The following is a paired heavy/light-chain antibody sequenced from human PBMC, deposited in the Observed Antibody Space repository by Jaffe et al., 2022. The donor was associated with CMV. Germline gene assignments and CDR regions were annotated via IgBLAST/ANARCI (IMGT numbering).Heavy chain of an antibody. V-gene: IGHV3-33*08. J-gene: IGHJ6*03. CDR1: GFTFSSYG. CDR2: IWYDGSNK. Sequence: QVQLVESGGGVVQPGRSLRLSCAASGFTFSSYGMHWVRQAPGKGLEWVAVIWYDGSNKYYADSVKGRFTISRDNSKNTLYLQMNSLRAEDTAVYYCARDPLEYSSSPGDSVYYYYYMDVWGKGTTVTVSS. CDR3: ARDPLEYSSSPGDSVYYYYYMDV. D-gene: IGHD6-6*01.
Light chain of an antibody. CDR1: SSDVGSYNL. Sequence: QSALTQPASVSGSPGQSITISCTGTSSDVGSYNLVSWYQQHPGKAPKLMIYEVSKRPSGVSNRFSGSKSGNTASLTISGLQAEDEADYYCCSYAGSSTPNYVFGTGTKVTVL. V-gene: IGLV2-23*02. J-gene: IGLJ1*01. CDR3: CSYAGSSTPNYV. CDR2: EVS.